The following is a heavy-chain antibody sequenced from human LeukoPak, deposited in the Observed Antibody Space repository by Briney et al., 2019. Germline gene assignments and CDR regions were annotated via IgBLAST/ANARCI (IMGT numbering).Heavy chain of an antibody. CDR1: GFTFSSYA. V-gene: IGHV3-23*01. CDR2: ISGSGGST. J-gene: IGHJ4*02. Sequence: GGSLRLSCAASGFTFSSYAMSWVRQAPGKGLEWVSAISGSGGSTYYADSVKGRFTISRENSKNTLYLQMNSLRAEDTAVYYCAKDGVFGEWERYYFDYWGQGTLVTVSS. CDR3: AKDGVFGEWERYYFDY. D-gene: IGHD3-10*02.